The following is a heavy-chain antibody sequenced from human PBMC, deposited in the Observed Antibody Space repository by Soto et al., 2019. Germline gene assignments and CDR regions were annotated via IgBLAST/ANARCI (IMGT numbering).Heavy chain of an antibody. Sequence: GESLKISCKGSGYSFTSYWIGWVRQMPGKGLELMGIIYPGDSDTRYSPSFQGQVTISADKSISTAYQQWSSLKASDTAMYYCARTAAAGKYYYGMDVWGQGTTVTVSS. CDR2: IYPGDSDT. CDR3: ARTAAAGKYYYGMDV. V-gene: IGHV5-51*01. D-gene: IGHD6-13*01. J-gene: IGHJ6*02. CDR1: GYSFTSYW.